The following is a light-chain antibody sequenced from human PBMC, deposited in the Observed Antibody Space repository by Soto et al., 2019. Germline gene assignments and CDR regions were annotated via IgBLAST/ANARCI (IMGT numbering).Light chain of an antibody. Sequence: QSALTQPASVSGSPEQSITISCTGTSSDIGSYNLVSWYQQDPGKAPKLMIYEATKRPSGVSNRFSGSKSGNTASLTISGLQAEDEADYYCCLYASSSTFIFGGGTKLTVL. CDR2: EAT. J-gene: IGLJ2*01. CDR3: CLYASSSTFI. V-gene: IGLV2-23*02. CDR1: SSDIGSYNL.